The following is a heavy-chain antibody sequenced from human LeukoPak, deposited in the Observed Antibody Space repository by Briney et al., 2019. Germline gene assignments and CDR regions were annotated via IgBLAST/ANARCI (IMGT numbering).Heavy chain of an antibody. CDR1: GFTFSSYG. Sequence: GGSLRLSCAASGFTFSSYGMHWVRQAPGKGLEWVAVISYDGSNKYYADSVKGRFTISRDNSKNTLYLQMNSLRAEDTAVYYCAKEMSSGYYWEVDYWGQGTLVTVSS. CDR2: ISYDGSNK. CDR3: AKEMSSGYYWEVDY. V-gene: IGHV3-30*18. J-gene: IGHJ4*02. D-gene: IGHD3-22*01.